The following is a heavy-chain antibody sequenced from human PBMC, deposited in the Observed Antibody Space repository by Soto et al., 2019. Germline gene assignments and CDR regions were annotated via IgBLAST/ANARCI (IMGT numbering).Heavy chain of an antibody. D-gene: IGHD6-19*01. CDR2: IYYNGST. J-gene: IGHJ4*02. V-gene: IGHV4-59*01. CDR3: ARRYSSGFDY. CDR1: GGSISSYY. Sequence: QVQLQESGPGLVKPSETLSLTCTVSGGSISSYYWSWIRQPPGKGLEWIGYIYYNGSTNYNPSLKSRVTISVDTSKNQFSLKLSSVTAADTAVYYCARRYSSGFDYWGQGTLVTVSS.